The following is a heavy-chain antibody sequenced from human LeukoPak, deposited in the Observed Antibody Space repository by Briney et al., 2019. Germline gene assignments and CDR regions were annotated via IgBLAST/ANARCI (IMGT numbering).Heavy chain of an antibody. CDR1: GFTFSTYA. Sequence: PGGSLRLSCTASGFTFSTYAMSWVRQAPGKGLEWVSAISSRGDITYYADSVKGPFTTSRDNSKNTLYLQMNNLRAEDTAVYYCAKRLPYYFDYWGQGTLVTVSS. D-gene: IGHD2-21*01. V-gene: IGHV3-23*01. J-gene: IGHJ4*02. CDR3: AKRLPYYFDY. CDR2: ISSRGDIT.